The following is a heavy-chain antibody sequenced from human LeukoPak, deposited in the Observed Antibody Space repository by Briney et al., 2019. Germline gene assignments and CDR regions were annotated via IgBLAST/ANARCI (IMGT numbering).Heavy chain of an antibody. D-gene: IGHD1-26*01. CDR3: AKWGGISGSRYWYFDL. Sequence: HPGGSLRLSCAASGFTFSSYAMSWVRQAPGKGLEWISAISGSGGSTYYADSVKGRFTISRDNSKNTLHLQMSPLRAEDTAVYYCAKWGGISGSRYWYFDLWGPGSLVTVSS. CDR1: GFTFSSYA. CDR2: ISGSGGST. J-gene: IGHJ2*01. V-gene: IGHV3-23*01.